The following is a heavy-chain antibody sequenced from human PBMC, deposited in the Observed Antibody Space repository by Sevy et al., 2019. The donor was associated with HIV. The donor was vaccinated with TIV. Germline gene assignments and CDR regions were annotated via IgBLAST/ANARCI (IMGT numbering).Heavy chain of an antibody. CDR1: GFTFSKYW. V-gene: IGHV3-7*01. CDR3: ARVIDYGELGNWFDP. D-gene: IGHD4-17*01. Sequence: GGSLRLSCAASGFTFSKYWMSWVRQAPGKGLEWVANIKPDGSDKYYVGSLKGRLTIYRDNAKNSLYLEMNNLGAEDTAVYYCARVIDYGELGNWFDPWGQGTLVTVSS. J-gene: IGHJ5*02. CDR2: IKPDGSDK.